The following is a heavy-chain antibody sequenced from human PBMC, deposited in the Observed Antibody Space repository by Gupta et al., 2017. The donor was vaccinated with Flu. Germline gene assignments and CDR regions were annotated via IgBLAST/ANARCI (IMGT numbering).Heavy chain of an antibody. J-gene: IGHJ4*02. CDR1: GDALSQVA. CDR2: FDPEDDET. D-gene: IGHD6-19*01. V-gene: IGHV1-24*01. Sequence: QVQLEQSGAEVKEPGASVKVSCKVSGDALSQVAMHWVRQAPGRGLEWMGGFDPEDDETIYAHNCQGRVTMTEDTSTNIAYLTLSSMRAEDTATYYCATRGLSTGWNDTLDYLCQGTQVTVSS. CDR3: ATRGLSTGWNDTLDY.